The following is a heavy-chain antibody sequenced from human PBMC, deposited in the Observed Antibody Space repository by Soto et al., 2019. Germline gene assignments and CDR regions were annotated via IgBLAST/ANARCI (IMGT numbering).Heavy chain of an antibody. D-gene: IGHD3-3*01. V-gene: IGHV1-69*08. J-gene: IGHJ6*02. CDR3: ARDGKLDPSYYYGMDV. CDR2: IIPILGIA. Sequence: QVQLVQSGAEVKKPGSSVKASCKASGGTFSSYTISWVRQAPGQGLEWMGRIIPILGIANYAQKFQGRVTITADKSTSTAYMELSSLRSEDTAVYYCARDGKLDPSYYYGMDVWGQGTTVTVSS. CDR1: GGTFSSYT.